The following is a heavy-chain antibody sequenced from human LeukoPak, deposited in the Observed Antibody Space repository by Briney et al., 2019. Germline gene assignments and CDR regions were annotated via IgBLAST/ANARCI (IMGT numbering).Heavy chain of an antibody. CDR3: AKDPIGITGTTPAYYHYYYGMDV. CDR1: GFTFSSYG. CDR2: ISYDGSNK. D-gene: IGHD1-7*01. V-gene: IGHV3-30*18. Sequence: GRSLRLSCAASGFTFSSYGMHWVRQAPGKGLEWVAVISYDGSNKYYADSVKGRFTISRDNSKNTLYLQMNSLRAEDTAVYYCAKDPIGITGTTPAYYHYYYGMDVWGQGTTVTVSS. J-gene: IGHJ6*02.